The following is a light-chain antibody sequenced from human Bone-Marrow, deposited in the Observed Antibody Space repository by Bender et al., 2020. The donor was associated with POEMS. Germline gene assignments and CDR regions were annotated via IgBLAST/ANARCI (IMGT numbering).Light chain of an antibody. CDR1: VLAKKF. Sequence: SSELTQPSSVSVSPGQTATITCSGDVLAKKFARWFQLKPGQAPVVVIYKDSERPSGIPERFSGSSSGTTVTLTISGAQIDDEADYYCSSYAGSNNLVFGGGTKLTVL. CDR2: KDS. J-gene: IGLJ3*02. CDR3: SSYAGSNNLV. V-gene: IGLV3-27*01.